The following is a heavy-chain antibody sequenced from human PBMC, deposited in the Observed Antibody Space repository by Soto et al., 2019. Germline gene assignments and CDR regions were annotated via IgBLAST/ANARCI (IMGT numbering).Heavy chain of an antibody. CDR1: GFTFSSYS. Sequence: PGGSLRLSCAASGFTFSSYSMNWVRQAPGKGLEWVSSISSSSSYIYYAESVKGRFTISRDNAKNSLYLQMNSLRAEDTAVYYCARAVVVVVAANYYGMDVWGQGTTVTVS. D-gene: IGHD2-15*01. V-gene: IGHV3-21*01. J-gene: IGHJ6*02. CDR3: ARAVVVVVAANYYGMDV. CDR2: ISSSSSYI.